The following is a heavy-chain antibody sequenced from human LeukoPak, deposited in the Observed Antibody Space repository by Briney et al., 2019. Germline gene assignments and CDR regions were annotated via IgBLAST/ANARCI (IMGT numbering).Heavy chain of an antibody. V-gene: IGHV1-46*01. D-gene: IGHD6-19*01. CDR3: ARDGKYSSGWITAFDI. J-gene: IGHJ3*02. Sequence: EASVTVSFKASGYTFTSYYMHWVRQAPGQGLEWMGIMNASGGSTSYAKKFQGRVTMTRDTSTSTVYMELSSLRSEDTAVYYCARDGKYSSGWITAFDIWGQGTMVTVSS. CDR2: MNASGGST. CDR1: GYTFTSYY.